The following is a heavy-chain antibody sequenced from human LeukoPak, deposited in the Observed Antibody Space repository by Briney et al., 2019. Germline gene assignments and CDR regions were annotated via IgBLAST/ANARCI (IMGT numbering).Heavy chain of an antibody. J-gene: IGHJ4*02. CDR3: ARGKFADCDY. D-gene: IGHD3-10*01. CDR2: IIPIFGTA. CDR1: GGTFSSYA. V-gene: IGHV1-69*05. Sequence: SVKVSCKASGGTFSSYAISWVRQAPGQGLEWMGGIIPIFGTANYAQKFQGRVTMTRDMSTSTVYMELSSLRSEDTAVYYYARGKFADCDYWGQGTLVTVSS.